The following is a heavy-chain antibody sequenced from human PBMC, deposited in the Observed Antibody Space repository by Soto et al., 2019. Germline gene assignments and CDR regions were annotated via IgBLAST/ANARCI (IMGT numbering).Heavy chain of an antibody. CDR2: ISYDGSNK. J-gene: IGHJ6*02. V-gene: IGHV3-30*18. CDR1: GFTFSSYG. Sequence: GGSLRLSYAASGFTFSSYGMHWVRQAPGKGLEWVAVISYDGSNKYYADSVKGRFTISRDNSKNTLYLQMNSLRAEDTAVYYCAKGGGIDWLSAAYYGMDVWGQGTTVTVSS. CDR3: AKGGGIDWLSAAYYGMDV. D-gene: IGHD3-9*01.